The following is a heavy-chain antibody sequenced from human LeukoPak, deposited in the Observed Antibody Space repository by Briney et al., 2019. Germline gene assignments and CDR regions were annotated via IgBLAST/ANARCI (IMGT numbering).Heavy chain of an antibody. D-gene: IGHD6-19*01. CDR3: GRSSWLVLSFDY. CDR1: GYTFTGYY. CDR2: INPNSGGT. J-gene: IGHJ4*02. Sequence: ASVKVSCKASGYTFTGYYMHWVRQAPGQGLEWMGWINPNSGGTNFQGRVTMTRDTSISTAYMELSRLTSDDTAVYYCGRSSWLVLSFDYWGQGTLVTVSS. V-gene: IGHV1-2*02.